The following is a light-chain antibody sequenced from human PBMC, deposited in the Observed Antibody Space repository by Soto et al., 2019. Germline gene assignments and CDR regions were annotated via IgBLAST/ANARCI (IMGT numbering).Light chain of an antibody. CDR2: EVS. Sequence: QSALTQPASVSGSPGQSITISCTGASSDVGNCNCVSWYQQHPGKAPKLMIYEVSNRPSGVSDRFSGSKSGNTASLAISGLQAEDEADYYCCSFTGTSTSFGGGTQLTVL. CDR1: SSDVGNCNC. CDR3: CSFTGTSTS. V-gene: IGLV2-14*01. J-gene: IGLJ7*01.